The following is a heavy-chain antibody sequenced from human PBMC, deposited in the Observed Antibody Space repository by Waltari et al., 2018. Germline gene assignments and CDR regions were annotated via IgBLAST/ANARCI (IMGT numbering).Heavy chain of an antibody. CDR2: IYYSGNT. V-gene: IGHV4-59*11. Sequence: QVQLQESGPGLVKPSETLSLTCHVSGGSLSSHYWSWIRQPPGRGLDWSGYIYYSGNTNYNPSLKSRVTISVDTSKRQFSLRLTSVTAADTAVYYCARWYSSTYVQKRSWFDPWGQGILVTVSS. J-gene: IGHJ5*02. CDR1: GGSLSSHY. CDR3: ARWYSSTYVQKRSWFDP. D-gene: IGHD2-2*01.